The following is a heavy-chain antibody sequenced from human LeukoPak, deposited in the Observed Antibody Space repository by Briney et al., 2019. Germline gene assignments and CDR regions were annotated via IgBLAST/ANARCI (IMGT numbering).Heavy chain of an antibody. V-gene: IGHV3-66*01. D-gene: IGHD5-18*01. CDR2: IYSGGNT. CDR1: GFTVSSNF. J-gene: IGHJ4*02. Sequence: PGGSLRLSCAASGFTVSSNFMSWVRQAPGQGLELVSVIYSGGNTYYADSVRGRSTIFRDNSKNTLYLQMNSLRAEDTAMYYCARKYTYGLDWGQGTLVTVSS. CDR3: ARKYTYGLD.